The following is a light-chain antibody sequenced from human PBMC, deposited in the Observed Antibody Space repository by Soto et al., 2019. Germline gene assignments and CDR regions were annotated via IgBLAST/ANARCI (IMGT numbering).Light chain of an antibody. J-gene: IGKJ1*01. V-gene: IGKV3-15*01. CDR2: GAS. CDR1: QSISDT. CDR3: QQYDNWPWT. Sequence: ELVLTQSPATLSVSAGGRATLSCRASQSISDTLAWYQQKPGQAPRLLIYGASRRATGLPDRVSGRGSGTDVTLTISSLQSEDFAVYYCQQYDNWPWTFGQGTKVDIK.